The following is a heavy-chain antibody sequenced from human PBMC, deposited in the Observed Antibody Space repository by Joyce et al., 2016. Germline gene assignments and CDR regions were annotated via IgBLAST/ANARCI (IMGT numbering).Heavy chain of an antibody. CDR2: INHIGET. D-gene: IGHD6-13*01. CDR3: ARAYTSAWFTWFDP. J-gene: IGHJ5*02. CDR1: GGSVSGWS. Sequence: QVHLQQWGAGLLKPSEPLSLTWAVNGGSVSGWSRAWSRQPPGKGLEWIGEINHIGETNSNPPLKSRVTISVDTSKNQFSLNLTSVTAADTGFYYCARAYTSAWFTWFDPWGQGTLVTVSS. V-gene: IGHV4-34*01.